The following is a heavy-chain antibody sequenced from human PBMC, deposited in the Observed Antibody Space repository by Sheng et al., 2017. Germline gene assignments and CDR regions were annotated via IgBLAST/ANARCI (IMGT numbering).Heavy chain of an antibody. D-gene: IGHD1-1*01. CDR2: IHHTGKT. CDR3: ARDLYKGDFDS. J-gene: IGHJ4*02. CDR1: SYSIRTGYH. Sequence: QVQLQESGPRLVKPSETLSLTCSVSSYSIRTGYHWGWIRQPTGKALEWIGTIHHTGKTYYNPSLESRVTVSVDTSKNQFSLKLTSVTAADTAVYYCARDLYKGDFDSWGQGTLVTVSS. V-gene: IGHV4-38-2*02.